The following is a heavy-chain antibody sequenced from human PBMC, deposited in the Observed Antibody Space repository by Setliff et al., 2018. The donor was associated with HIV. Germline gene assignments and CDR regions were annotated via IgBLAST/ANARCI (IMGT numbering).Heavy chain of an antibody. CDR1: GGSISSSSYY. J-gene: IGHJ4*02. CDR2: IYYSGST. CDR3: AREIKYSSSSSYFDY. V-gene: IGHV4-31*01. Sequence: KPSETLSLTCTVSGGSISSSSYYWSWIRQHPGKGLEWIGYIYYSGSTYYNTSLKSLVTISVDTSKNQFSLKLSSVTAADTAVYYCAREIKYSSSSSYFDYWGQGTLVTSPQ. D-gene: IGHD6-13*01.